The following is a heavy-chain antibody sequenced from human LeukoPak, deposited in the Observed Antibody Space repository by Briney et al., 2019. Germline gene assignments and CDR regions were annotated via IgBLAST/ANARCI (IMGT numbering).Heavy chain of an antibody. V-gene: IGHV3-7*03. CDR3: AKDIGEYDSSGYIDY. Sequence: GSLRLSCAASGFTFSYFWMSWVRQAPGKGLEWVANINPDGGEKNYVDSVKGRFTISRDNAKNSLYLQMNSLRAEDTALYYCAKDIGEYDSSGYIDYWGQGTLVTVSS. D-gene: IGHD3-22*01. CDR1: GFTFSYFW. CDR2: INPDGGEK. J-gene: IGHJ4*02.